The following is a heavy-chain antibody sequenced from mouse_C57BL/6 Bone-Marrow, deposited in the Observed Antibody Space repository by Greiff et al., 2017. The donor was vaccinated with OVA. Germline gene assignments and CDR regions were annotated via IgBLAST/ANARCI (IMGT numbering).Heavy chain of an antibody. J-gene: IGHJ2*01. D-gene: IGHD2-2*01. CDR3: ARDMVKLFDY. CDR2: IDPSDSYT. Sequence: QVQLKQPGAELVKPGASVKLSCKASGYTFTSYWMQWVKQRPGQGLEWIGEIDPSDSYTNYNQKFKGKATLTVDTSSSTAYMQLSSLTSEDSAVYYCARDMVKLFDYWGQGTTLTVSS. CDR1: GYTFTSYW. V-gene: IGHV1-50*01.